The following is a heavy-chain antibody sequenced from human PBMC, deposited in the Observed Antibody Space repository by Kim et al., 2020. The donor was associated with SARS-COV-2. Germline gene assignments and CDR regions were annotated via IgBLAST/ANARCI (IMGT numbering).Heavy chain of an antibody. CDR2: INPNSGGT. V-gene: IGHV1-2*02. J-gene: IGHJ4*02. CDR1: GYTFTGYY. CDR3: ASQRDSGATTEGGDEYYFDY. Sequence: ASVKVSCKASGYTFTGYYMHWVRQAPGQGLEWMGWINPNSGGTNYAQKFQGRVTMTRDTSISTAYMELSRLRSDDTAVYYCASQRDSGATTEGGDEYYFDYWGQGTLVTVSS. D-gene: IGHD1-26*01.